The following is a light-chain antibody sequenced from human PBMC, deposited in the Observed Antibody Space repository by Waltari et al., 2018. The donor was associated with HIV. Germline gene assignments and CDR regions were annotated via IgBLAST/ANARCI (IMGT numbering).Light chain of an antibody. J-gene: IGKJ2*01. V-gene: IGKV4-1*01. Sequence: DIVMTQSPDSLDVSLGERATINCRSSQSLYNSNNKNSLAWYQQKPGQPPKLRIYWASTRNSGFPDRCTGSGSGTDFTLSISSLQAEDVAVYYCQQHDVSPYTFGQGTKV. CDR3: QQHDVSPYT. CDR2: WAS. CDR1: QSLYNSNNKNS.